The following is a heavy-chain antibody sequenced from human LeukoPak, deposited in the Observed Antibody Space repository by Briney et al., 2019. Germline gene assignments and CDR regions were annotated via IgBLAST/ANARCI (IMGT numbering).Heavy chain of an antibody. Sequence: GGSLRLSCAASGFTFRTYTIHWVRQVPGKGLVWVSRINRDGSSTSYADSVKGRFTISRDNAKNTPYLQMNSLRAEDTAVYYCARGGGYSYGSFDYWGQGTLVTVSS. CDR1: GFTFRTYT. J-gene: IGHJ4*02. V-gene: IGHV3-74*01. D-gene: IGHD5-18*01. CDR2: INRDGSST. CDR3: ARGGGYSYGSFDY.